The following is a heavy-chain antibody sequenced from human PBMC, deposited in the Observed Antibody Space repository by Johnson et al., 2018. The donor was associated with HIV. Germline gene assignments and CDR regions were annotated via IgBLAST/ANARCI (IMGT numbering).Heavy chain of an antibody. J-gene: IGHJ3*01. D-gene: IGHD2-2*01. Sequence: VQLVESGGGVVQPGRSLRLSCAASGFTFGNYAMHWVRQAPGKGLEYVSAISSNGGSTYYANSVKGRFTISRDNSKNTLYLQMGSLRAEDMAVYYCARDCRLSGSTSCHDGFDVWGQGTMVTVSS. V-gene: IGHV3-64*01. CDR2: ISSNGGST. CDR1: GFTFGNYA. CDR3: ARDCRLSGSTSCHDGFDV.